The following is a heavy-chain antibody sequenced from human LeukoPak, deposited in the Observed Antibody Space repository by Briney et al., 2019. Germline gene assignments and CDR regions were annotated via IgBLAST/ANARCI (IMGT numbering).Heavy chain of an antibody. V-gene: IGHV3-13*01. D-gene: IGHD6-13*01. CDR1: GFTFTNYD. CDR2: IGTAGDT. CDR3: ASSPAYSSSWYAIDN. Sequence: GGSLRLSCAASGFTFTNYDMHWVRQAAGKGLEWVSGIGTAGDTYYPASVKGRFTISRENAKNSLYLQMNSLSAGDTAVYYCASSPAYSSSWYAIDNWGQGTLVTVSS. J-gene: IGHJ4*02.